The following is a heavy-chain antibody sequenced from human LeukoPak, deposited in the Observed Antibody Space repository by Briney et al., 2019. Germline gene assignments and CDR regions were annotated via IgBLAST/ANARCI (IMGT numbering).Heavy chain of an antibody. Sequence: GASVKVSCKVSGYTLTELSMHWVRQAPGKGLEWMGGFDPEDGETIYAQKFQGRVTMTEDTSTDTAYMELSSLRSEDTAVYYCATVNPYDILTGYDYWGQGTLVTVSS. CDR3: ATVNPYDILTGYDY. D-gene: IGHD3-9*01. J-gene: IGHJ4*02. CDR1: GYTLTELS. CDR2: FDPEDGET. V-gene: IGHV1-24*01.